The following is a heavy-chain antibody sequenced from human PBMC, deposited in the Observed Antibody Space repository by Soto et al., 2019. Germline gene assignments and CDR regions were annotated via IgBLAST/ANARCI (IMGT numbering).Heavy chain of an antibody. CDR3: VKDRRDTWSFDY. V-gene: IGHV3-30*18. CDR2: IPYDGSYK. J-gene: IGHJ4*02. CDR1: GSTFNRHS. Sequence: QAELAESGGGVVQPGTSLGLSCAASGSTFNRHSMHWVRQAPGKGLEWVAVIPYDGSYKYYGDPVKGRFTISRDNSKGTVYLQMNSLSAEDTAVYYCVKDRRDTWSFDYWGKGTPVAVSS. D-gene: IGHD1-1*01.